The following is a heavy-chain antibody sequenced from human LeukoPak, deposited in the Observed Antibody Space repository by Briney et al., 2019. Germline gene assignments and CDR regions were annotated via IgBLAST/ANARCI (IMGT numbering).Heavy chain of an antibody. V-gene: IGHV4-39*01. J-gene: IGHJ5*02. D-gene: IGHD3-16*02. Sequence: TSETLSLTCTVSGGSISSSSYYWGWIRQPPGKGLEWIGSIYYSGSTYYNPSLKSRVTISVDTSKNQFSLKLSSVTAADTAVYYCARPVMITFGGVIVNWFDPWGQGTLVTVSS. CDR1: GGSISSSSYY. CDR3: ARPVMITFGGVIVNWFDP. CDR2: IYYSGST.